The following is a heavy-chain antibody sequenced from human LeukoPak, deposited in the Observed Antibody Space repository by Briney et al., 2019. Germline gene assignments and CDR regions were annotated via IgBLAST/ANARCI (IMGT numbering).Heavy chain of an antibody. Sequence: ASVKVSCKASGYTFTSYYMHWVRQAPGQGLEWMGIINPSGGSTSCAQKFQGRVTMTRDTSTSTVYMELSSLRSEDTAVYYCARERARDSSGYHQRGYYYGMDVWGQGTTVTVSS. D-gene: IGHD3-22*01. CDR1: GYTFTSYY. J-gene: IGHJ6*02. V-gene: IGHV1-46*01. CDR3: ARERARDSSGYHQRGYYYGMDV. CDR2: INPSGGST.